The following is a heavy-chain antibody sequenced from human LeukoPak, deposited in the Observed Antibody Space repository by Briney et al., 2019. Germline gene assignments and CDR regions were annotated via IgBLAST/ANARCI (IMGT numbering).Heavy chain of an antibody. CDR3: ARESATSSNFDY. J-gene: IGHJ4*02. CDR2: VYYSGST. Sequence: SQTLSLTCTVSGGSISSGGYYWSWIRQHPGKGLEWIGYVYYSGSTYYNPSLKSRVTISVDTSKNQFSLKLSSVTAADTAVYYCARESATSSNFDYWGQGTLVTVSS. CDR1: GGSISSGGYY. D-gene: IGHD2-15*01. V-gene: IGHV4-31*03.